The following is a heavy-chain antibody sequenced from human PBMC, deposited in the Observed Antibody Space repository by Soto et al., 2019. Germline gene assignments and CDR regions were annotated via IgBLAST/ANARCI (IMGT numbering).Heavy chain of an antibody. Sequence: EVQLVESGGGLVQPGGSLKLSCAASGFTFSGSAMHWVRQASGKGLEWVGRIRSKANSYATAYAASVKGRFTISRDDSKNTAYLQMNSLNTEDTAVYYCTSQLGNWYFDLWGRGTLVTVSS. D-gene: IGHD7-27*01. CDR1: GFTFSGSA. V-gene: IGHV3-73*01. J-gene: IGHJ2*01. CDR2: IRSKANSYAT. CDR3: TSQLGNWYFDL.